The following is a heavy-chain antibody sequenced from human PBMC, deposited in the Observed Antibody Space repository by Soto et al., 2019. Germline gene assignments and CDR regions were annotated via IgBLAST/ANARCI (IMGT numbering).Heavy chain of an antibody. V-gene: IGHV3-23*01. CDR2: ISGSAATT. Sequence: EVQLLESGGGLVQPGGSLRLSCAASGFTFSSYAMNWVRQAPGKGLEWVSAISGSAATTHFADSVKGRFTISRDNSKNTLYLQTNSLRAEDTAVYYCARDRSYYDSSGSYSPPYWGQGTLVTVSS. CDR3: ARDRSYYDSSGSYSPPY. J-gene: IGHJ4*02. D-gene: IGHD3-22*01. CDR1: GFTFSSYA.